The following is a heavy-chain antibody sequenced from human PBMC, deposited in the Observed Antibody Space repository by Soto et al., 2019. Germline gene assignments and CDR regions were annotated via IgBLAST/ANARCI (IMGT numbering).Heavy chain of an antibody. V-gene: IGHV1-46*01. CDR2: INPSGGST. CDR3: AREYSSSFYYYGMDV. Sequence: QVQLVQSGAEVKKPGASVKVSCKASGYTFTSYYMHWVRQAPGQGLEWMGIINPSGGSTSYAQRFQGRVTMTRDTSTSTVYLELSSLRSEDTAVYYGAREYSSSFYYYGMDVWGQGTTVTVSS. CDR1: GYTFTSYY. J-gene: IGHJ6*02. D-gene: IGHD6-6*01.